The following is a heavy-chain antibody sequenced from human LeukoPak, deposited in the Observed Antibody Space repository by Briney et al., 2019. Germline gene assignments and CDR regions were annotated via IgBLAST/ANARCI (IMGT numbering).Heavy chain of an antibody. Sequence: EGSVKVSCKASGYTFTSYGISWVRQAPGQGLEWMGWISAYNGNTNYAQKLQGRVTMTTDTSTSTAYMELRSLRSDDTAVYYCARDRGYSYGYLTPLNGYWGQGTLVTVSS. V-gene: IGHV1-18*01. CDR1: GYTFTSYG. CDR2: ISAYNGNT. CDR3: ARDRGYSYGYLTPLNGY. D-gene: IGHD5-18*01. J-gene: IGHJ4*02.